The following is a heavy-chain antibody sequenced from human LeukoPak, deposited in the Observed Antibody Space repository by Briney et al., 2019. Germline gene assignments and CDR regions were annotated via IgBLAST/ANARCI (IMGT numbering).Heavy chain of an antibody. CDR3: ARLFPLIAARTKTNWFDP. CDR2: INAGNGNT. V-gene: IGHV1-3*01. J-gene: IGHJ5*02. CDR1: GYTFTSYA. D-gene: IGHD6-13*01. Sequence: ASVKVSCKASGYTFTSYAMHWVRQAPGQRLEWMGWINAGNGNTKYSQKFQGRVTITRDTSASTAYMELSSLRSEDTAVYYRARLFPLIAARTKTNWFDPWGQGTLVTVSS.